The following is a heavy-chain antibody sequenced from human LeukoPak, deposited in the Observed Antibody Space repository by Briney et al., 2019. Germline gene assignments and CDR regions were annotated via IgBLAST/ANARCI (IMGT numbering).Heavy chain of an antibody. Sequence: PSETLSLTCAVYGGSFSGYYWSWIRQPPGKGLEWIGEINHSGSTNYNPSLKSRVTISVDTSKNQFSLKLSSVTAADTAVYYRARGQLRRWLQLPYFDLWGRGTLVTVSS. V-gene: IGHV4-34*01. J-gene: IGHJ2*01. CDR1: GGSFSGYY. D-gene: IGHD5-24*01. CDR2: INHSGST. CDR3: ARGQLRRWLQLPYFDL.